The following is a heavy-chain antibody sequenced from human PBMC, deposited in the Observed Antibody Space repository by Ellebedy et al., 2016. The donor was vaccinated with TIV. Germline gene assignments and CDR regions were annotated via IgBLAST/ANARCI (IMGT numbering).Heavy chain of an antibody. CDR3: ARDNDGDGFDY. D-gene: IGHD3-10*01. J-gene: IGHJ4*02. CDR1: GFSFNTAS. Sequence: GESLKISCVASGFSFNTASMNWVRQAPGKGLEWVASISSRSSYIYYEDSVKGRFSISRNNAENSLFLQMGRLRAEDTAIYYGARDNDGDGFDYWGQGTLVTVSS. V-gene: IGHV3-21*01. CDR2: ISSRSSYI.